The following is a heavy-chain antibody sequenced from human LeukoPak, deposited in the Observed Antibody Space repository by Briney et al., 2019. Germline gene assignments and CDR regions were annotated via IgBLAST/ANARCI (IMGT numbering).Heavy chain of an antibody. CDR1: GGSISSGSYY. J-gene: IGHJ6*03. CDR3: ARGRAVAGHGNYYYYMDV. D-gene: IGHD6-19*01. CDR2: MYTSGST. V-gene: IGHV4-61*02. Sequence: PSQTLSLTCTVSGGSISSGSYYWSWIRQPAGKGLEWIGRMYTSGSTDYNPSLKSRVTISVDTSKNQFSLKLSSVTAADTAVYYCARGRAVAGHGNYYYYMDVWGKGTTVTISS.